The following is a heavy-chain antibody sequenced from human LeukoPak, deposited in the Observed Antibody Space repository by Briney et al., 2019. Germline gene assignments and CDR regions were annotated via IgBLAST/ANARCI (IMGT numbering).Heavy chain of an antibody. V-gene: IGHV3-30-3*01. CDR3: ARVPPLGIGYYFDY. CDR2: ISYDGSNK. CDR1: GFTFSSYA. Sequence: GGSLRLSCAAAGFTFSSYAMHWVRQAPGKGLEWVAVISYDGSNKYYADSVKGRFTISRDNSKNTLYLQMNSLRAEDTAVYYCARVPPLGIGYYFDYWGQGTLVTVSS. J-gene: IGHJ4*02. D-gene: IGHD7-27*01.